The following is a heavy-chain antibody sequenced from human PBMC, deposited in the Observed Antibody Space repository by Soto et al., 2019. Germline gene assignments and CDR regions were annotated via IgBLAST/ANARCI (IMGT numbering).Heavy chain of an antibody. Sequence: ASVKVSCKASGYTFTSCDINWVRQATGQGLEWMGWISAYNGNTNNAQKLQGRVTMTTDTSTSTAYMELRSLRSDDTAVYYCARDRLDDFWSGYYTYYYGMDVWGQGTTVTVSS. CDR2: ISAYNGNT. J-gene: IGHJ6*02. V-gene: IGHV1-18*01. CDR3: ARDRLDDFWSGYYTYYYGMDV. CDR1: GYTFTSCD. D-gene: IGHD3-3*01.